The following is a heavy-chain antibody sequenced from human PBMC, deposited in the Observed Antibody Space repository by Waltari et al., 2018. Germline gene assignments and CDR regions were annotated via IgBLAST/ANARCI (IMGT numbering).Heavy chain of an antibody. Sequence: QVQLQPWGAGLLKPSETLSLTCAVYGGSFSGYYWSWIRQPPGKGLEWIGEINHSGSTNYNPSLKSRVTISVDTSKNQFSLKLSSVTAADTAVYYCARFLPRITIFGVVTRGFDPWGQGTLVTVSS. CDR2: INHSGST. CDR1: GGSFSGYY. D-gene: IGHD3-3*01. J-gene: IGHJ5*02. V-gene: IGHV4-34*01. CDR3: ARFLPRITIFGVVTRGFDP.